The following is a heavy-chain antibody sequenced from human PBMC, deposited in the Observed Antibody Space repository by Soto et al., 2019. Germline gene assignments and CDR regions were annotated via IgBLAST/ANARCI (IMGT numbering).Heavy chain of an antibody. CDR1: GFSLSTSGMC. Sequence: GSGPTLVNPTQTLTLNCTFSGFSLSTSGMCVSWIRQPPGKALEWLALIDWDDDKYYSTSLKTRLTISKDTSKNQVVLTMTNMDPVDTATYYCARTKWLPPYYYYGMDVWGQGTTVNVSS. V-gene: IGHV2-70*01. CDR3: ARTKWLPPYYYYGMDV. J-gene: IGHJ6*02. D-gene: IGHD6-19*01. CDR2: IDWDDDK.